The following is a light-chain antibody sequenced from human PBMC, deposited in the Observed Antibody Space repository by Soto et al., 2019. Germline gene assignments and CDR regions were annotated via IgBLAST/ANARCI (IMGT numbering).Light chain of an antibody. CDR1: QIVSSN. J-gene: IGKJ5*01. CDR2: GAS. V-gene: IGKV3-15*01. CDR3: QQYHYWPIT. Sequence: DIVMTQSPGTLSVSPGERATLSCRASQIVSSNLAWYQQKPGQAPRLLIYGASTRATGVPARFSGSGSGTEFTLTISSLQSEDFAVYLCQQYHYWPITFGQGTRLEI.